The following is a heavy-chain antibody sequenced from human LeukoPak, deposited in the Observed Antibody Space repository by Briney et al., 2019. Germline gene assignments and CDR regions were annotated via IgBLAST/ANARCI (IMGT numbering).Heavy chain of an antibody. CDR1: GGTFSSYA. CDR3: ARGPNYYGSGSYRNYYYYMDV. V-gene: IGHV1-69*05. D-gene: IGHD3-10*01. Sequence: SVKVSCKASGGTFSSYAISWVRQAPGQGLEWMGGIIPIFGTANYAQKYQGRVTITTDESTSTAYMELSSLRSEDTAVYYCARGPNYYGSGSYRNYYYYMDVWGKGTTVTVSS. J-gene: IGHJ6*03. CDR2: IIPIFGTA.